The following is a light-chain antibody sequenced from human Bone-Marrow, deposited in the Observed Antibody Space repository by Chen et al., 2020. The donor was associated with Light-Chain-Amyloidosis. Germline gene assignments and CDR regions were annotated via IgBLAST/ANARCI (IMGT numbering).Light chain of an antibody. V-gene: IGLV3-25*03. CDR3: PSADSSGTYEVI. CDR1: DLPTKY. CDR2: RDT. J-gene: IGLJ2*01. Sequence: SYELTQPPSVSVSPGQTARINCSGDDLPTKYAYWYQQKPGQAPVLVIHRDTERPSGISERFSGSSSGPTATLTISGVQAEDEADYHCPSADSSGTYEVIFGGGTKLTVL.